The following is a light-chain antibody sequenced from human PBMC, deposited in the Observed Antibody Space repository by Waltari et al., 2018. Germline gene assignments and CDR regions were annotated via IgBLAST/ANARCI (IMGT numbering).Light chain of an antibody. CDR3: LQSLQAPFT. Sequence: DIVMTQSPLSLPVTPGEPASIACRSSQSPLHSSGHHQVDGYLQKAGQSPQLLIYLGSLRASGVPDRFSGGGSGTDFTLRISRVEAEDVGIYYCLQSLQAPFTFGPGTTVDIK. V-gene: IGKV2-28*01. CDR2: LGS. CDR1: QSPLHSSGHHQ. J-gene: IGKJ3*01.